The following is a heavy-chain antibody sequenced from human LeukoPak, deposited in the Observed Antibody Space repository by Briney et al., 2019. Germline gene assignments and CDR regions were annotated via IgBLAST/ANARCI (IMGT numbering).Heavy chain of an antibody. J-gene: IGHJ6*03. V-gene: IGHV1-8*03. CDR2: MNPNSGNT. CDR3: ARGQTMVRGVMRFHYYMDV. D-gene: IGHD3-10*01. Sequence: ASVKVSCKASGYTFTSYDINWVRQATGQGLEWMGWMNPNSGNTGYAQKFQGRVTITRNTSISTAYMELSSLRSEDTAVYYCARGQTMVRGVMRFHYYMDVWGKGTTVTVSS. CDR1: GYTFTSYD.